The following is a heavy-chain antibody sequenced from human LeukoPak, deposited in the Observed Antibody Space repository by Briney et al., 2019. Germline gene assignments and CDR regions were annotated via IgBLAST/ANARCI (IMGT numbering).Heavy chain of an antibody. J-gene: IGHJ4*02. V-gene: IGHV1-2*02. CDR2: MNPNSGGT. Sequence: ASVKVSCKASGYTFTSYDINWVRQATEQGLEWMGWMNPNSGGTNYAQKFQGRVTMTRDTSISTAYMELSRLRSDDTAVYYCASFQTYSGSYYGDFDYWGQGTLVTVSS. D-gene: IGHD1-26*01. CDR3: ASFQTYSGSYYGDFDY. CDR1: GYTFTSYD.